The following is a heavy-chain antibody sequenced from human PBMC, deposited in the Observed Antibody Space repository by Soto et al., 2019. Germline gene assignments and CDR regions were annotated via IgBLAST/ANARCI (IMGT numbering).Heavy chain of an antibody. CDR3: ALSYDYVWGSYAFDI. CDR1: GYSFTSYW. Sequence: RGESLKISCKGSGYSFTSYWIGWVRQMPGKGLEWMGIIYPGDSDTRYSPSFQGQVTISADKSISTAYLQWSSLKASDTAMYYCALSYDYVWGSYAFDIWGQGTMVTVSS. D-gene: IGHD3-16*01. CDR2: IYPGDSDT. J-gene: IGHJ3*02. V-gene: IGHV5-51*01.